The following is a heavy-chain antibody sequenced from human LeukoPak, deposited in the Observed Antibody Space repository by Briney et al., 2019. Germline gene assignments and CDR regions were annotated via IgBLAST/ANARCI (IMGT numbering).Heavy chain of an antibody. CDR2: ISSSSSYI. V-gene: IGHV3-21*01. D-gene: IGHD6-19*01. CDR1: GFTFSSYS. J-gene: IGHJ5*02. Sequence: GETLSLSCAASGFTFSSYSMNWVRQAPAKGLEWVSSISSSSSYISYADSVKGRFTTSRDNAKNSLYLQMNSLRAEDTAVYYCAIRAVAGTKSSWGQGTLVTVSS. CDR3: AIRAVAGTKSS.